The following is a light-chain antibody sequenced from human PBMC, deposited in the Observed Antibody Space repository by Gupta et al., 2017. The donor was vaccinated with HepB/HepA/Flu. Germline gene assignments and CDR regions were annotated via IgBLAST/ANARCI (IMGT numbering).Light chain of an antibody. Sequence: IVMPQSPLGLRVTPGEPASISCRSSQSRLHSNGYNYLDWYLQKPGRCPQLLLYLGSDRASGVRHTISGRGSGADFRLKISRMEARDVGVSFCRQAQQAPVTFGQGTRLEIK. CDR1: QSRLHSNGYNY. CDR2: LGS. CDR3: RQAQQAPVT. V-gene: IGKV2-28*01. J-gene: IGKJ5*01.